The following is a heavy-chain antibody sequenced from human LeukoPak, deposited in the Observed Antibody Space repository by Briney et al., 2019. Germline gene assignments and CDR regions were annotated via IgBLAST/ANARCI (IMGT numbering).Heavy chain of an antibody. CDR3: ARNTYSSSWYKPGGNWFDP. V-gene: IGHV3-33*01. CDR2: IWYDGGNK. J-gene: IGHJ5*02. CDR1: GFTFSSYG. D-gene: IGHD6-13*01. Sequence: GGSLRLSCAASGFTFSSYGMHWVRQAPGKGLEWVAVIWYDGGNKYYADSVKGRFTISRDNSKNTLYLQMNSLRAEDTAVYYCARNTYSSSWYKPGGNWFDPWGQGTLVTVSS.